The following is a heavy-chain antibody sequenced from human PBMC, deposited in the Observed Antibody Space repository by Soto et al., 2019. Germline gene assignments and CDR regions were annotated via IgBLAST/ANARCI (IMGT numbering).Heavy chain of an antibody. Sequence: QVQLQESGPGLVKPSGTLSLTCAVSGGSISSSNWWSWVLQPPGKGLEWIGEIYHSGSTNYNPSLKSRVTISVDKSPNQFSLKLSSVTAAETAVYYCARSPGSYRFAYWGQGTLVTVSS. CDR2: IYHSGST. J-gene: IGHJ4*02. CDR1: GGSISSSNW. CDR3: ARSPGSYRFAY. D-gene: IGHD1-26*01. V-gene: IGHV4-4*02.